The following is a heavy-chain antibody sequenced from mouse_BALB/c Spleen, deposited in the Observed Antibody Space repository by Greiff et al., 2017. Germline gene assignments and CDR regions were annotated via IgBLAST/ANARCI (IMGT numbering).Heavy chain of an antibody. V-gene: IGHV2-2*02. D-gene: IGHD2-2*01. Sequence: VQGVESGPGLVQPSQSLSITCTVSGFSLTSYGVHWVRQSPGKGLEWLGVIWSGGSTDYNAAFISRLSISKDNSKSQVFFKMNSLQANDTAIYYCARNYGYYYAMDYWGQGTSVTVSS. CDR2: IWSGGST. CDR3: ARNYGYYYAMDY. CDR1: GFSLTSYG. J-gene: IGHJ4*01.